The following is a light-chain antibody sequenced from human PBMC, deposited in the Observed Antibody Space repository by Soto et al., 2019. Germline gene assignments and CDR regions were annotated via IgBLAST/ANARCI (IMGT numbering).Light chain of an antibody. Sequence: QSVLTQPLSTSGTPGQRVTISCSGSSSNVGINPVNWYQQFPGTAPRLLIYTNDQRPSGVPGRFSGSKSGTSASLAISGLQSEDEADYYCAAWDDSLYGLVFGGGTKVTVL. J-gene: IGLJ2*01. CDR3: AAWDDSLYGLV. V-gene: IGLV1-44*01. CDR1: SSNVGINP. CDR2: TND.